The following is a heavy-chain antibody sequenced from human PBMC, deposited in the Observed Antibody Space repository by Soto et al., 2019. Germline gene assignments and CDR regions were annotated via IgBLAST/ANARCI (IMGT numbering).Heavy chain of an antibody. CDR2: ITGGGGGT. D-gene: IGHD1-26*01. V-gene: IGHV3-23*01. CDR3: TKHFNGGTYSPIIY. Sequence: EVQLLESGGGLVQPGGSLRLSCVASGFTFTNYALTWVRQAPVKGLEWVSAITGGGGGTYYADSVKGRFTISRDDSKNTQYLHMNSLRAEDAALYYCTKHFNGGTYSPIIYWGQGALVTVSS. J-gene: IGHJ4*02. CDR1: GFTFTNYA.